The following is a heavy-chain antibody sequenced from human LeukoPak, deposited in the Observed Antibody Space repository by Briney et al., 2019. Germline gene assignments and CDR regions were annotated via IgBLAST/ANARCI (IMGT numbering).Heavy chain of an antibody. V-gene: IGHV1-46*01. CDR3: ARSDSSSRGNYYYYYGMDV. J-gene: IGHJ6*02. CDR2: INPSGGST. CDR1: GYTFTGYY. D-gene: IGHD6-13*01. Sequence: ASVKVSCKASGYTFTGYYMHWVQQAPGQGLEWMGIINPSGGSTSYAQKFQGRVTMTRDTSTSTVYMELSSLRSEDTAVYYCARSDSSSRGNYYYYYGMDVWGQGTTVTVSS.